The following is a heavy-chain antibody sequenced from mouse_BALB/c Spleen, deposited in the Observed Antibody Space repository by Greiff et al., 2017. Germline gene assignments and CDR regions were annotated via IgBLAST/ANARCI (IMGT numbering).Heavy chain of an antibody. CDR1: GYSFTSYW. V-gene: IGHV1S127*01. CDR3: ARDRYDAYAMDY. CDR2: IDPSDSET. J-gene: IGHJ4*01. Sequence: QVQLQQSGPQLVRPGASVKISCKASGYSFTSYWMHWVKQRPGQGLEWIGMIDPSDSETRLNQKFKDKATLTVDKSSSTAYMQLSSPTSEDSAVYYCARDRYDAYAMDYWGQGTSVTVSS. D-gene: IGHD2-14*01.